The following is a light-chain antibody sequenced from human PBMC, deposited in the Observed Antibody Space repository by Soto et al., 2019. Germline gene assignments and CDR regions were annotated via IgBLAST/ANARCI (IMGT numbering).Light chain of an antibody. CDR2: GAS. V-gene: IGKV3-15*01. J-gene: IGKJ3*01. CDR3: QQYDDWPPV. Sequence: EIVMTQSPATLSVSPGERVTLSCRASQSVSSNLAWYQQKPGQAPRLLIYGASTRATGIPARFGGSGSGTDFTLTISSLQSEDFAIYYCQQYDDWPPVFGPGTEVDI. CDR1: QSVSSN.